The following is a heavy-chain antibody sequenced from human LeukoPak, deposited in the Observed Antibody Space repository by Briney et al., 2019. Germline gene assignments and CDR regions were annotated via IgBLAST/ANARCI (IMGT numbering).Heavy chain of an antibody. V-gene: IGHV3-20*04. J-gene: IGHJ6*03. Sequence: RAGGSLRLSCAASGFTFDDYGMSWVRHAPGKGQEWVSGTNWDGASSVYAELVHGRFTISRDNVNNFLYLQMNRLRVEDTALYFCGGVYCSMTSCYDSYDYYMDVWGKGTTVTVSS. CDR2: TNWDGASS. D-gene: IGHD2-2*01. CDR3: GGVYCSMTSCYDSYDYYMDV. CDR1: GFTFDDYG.